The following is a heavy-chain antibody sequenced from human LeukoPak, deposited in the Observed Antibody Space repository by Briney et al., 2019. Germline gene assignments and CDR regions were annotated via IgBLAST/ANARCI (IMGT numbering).Heavy chain of an antibody. Sequence: SETLSLTCAVYGGSFSGYYWSWIRQPPGKGLEWIGEIKHSGSTNYNPSLKSRVTISVDTSKNQFSLKLSSVTAADTAVYYCARGLKFDYWGQGTLVTVSS. J-gene: IGHJ4*02. CDR1: GGSFSGYY. CDR2: IKHSGST. CDR3: ARGLKFDY. V-gene: IGHV4-34*01.